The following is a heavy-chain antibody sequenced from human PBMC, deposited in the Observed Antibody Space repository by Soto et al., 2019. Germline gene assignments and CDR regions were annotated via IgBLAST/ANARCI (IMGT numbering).Heavy chain of an antibody. Sequence: ASVKVSCKASGNIFTGSGISWVRQAPGQGLEWMGWISAYNGNTNYARRFQGRVTMSTDTSTSTVYMELRSLKSDDTAVYYCARIGSGWYFEGDYWGQGTLVTVSS. CDR2: ISAYNGNT. CDR1: GNIFTGSG. CDR3: ARIGSGWYFEGDY. D-gene: IGHD6-19*01. V-gene: IGHV1-18*01. J-gene: IGHJ4*02.